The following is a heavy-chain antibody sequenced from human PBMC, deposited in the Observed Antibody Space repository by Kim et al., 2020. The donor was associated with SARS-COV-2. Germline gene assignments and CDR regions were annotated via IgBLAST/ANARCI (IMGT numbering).Heavy chain of an antibody. CDR2: IYYSGST. J-gene: IGHJ4*02. Sequence: SETLSLTCTVSGGSISSYYWSWIRQPPGKGLEWIGYIYYSGSTNYNPSLKSRVTISVDTSKNQFSLKLSSVTAADTAVYYCATAGSIAARLRVFDYWGQGTLVTVSS. V-gene: IGHV4-59*08. CDR3: ATAGSIAARLRVFDY. CDR1: GGSISSYY. D-gene: IGHD6-6*01.